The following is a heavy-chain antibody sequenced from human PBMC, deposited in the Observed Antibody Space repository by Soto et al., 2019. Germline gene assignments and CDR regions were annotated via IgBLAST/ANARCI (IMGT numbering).Heavy chain of an antibody. D-gene: IGHD3-10*01. CDR1: GFTVSSNY. CDR3: ASGASGNYR. CDR2: IYSGGTT. V-gene: IGHV3-66*01. J-gene: IGHJ4*02. Sequence: EVQLVESGGGLVQPGGSLRLSCAASGFTVSSNYMTWVRQAPGKGLEWVSNIYSGGTTSYADSVKGRFTISRDNSKNTLFLQMKCLRDDDTAVYYCASGASGNYRWGQGTLVTVSS.